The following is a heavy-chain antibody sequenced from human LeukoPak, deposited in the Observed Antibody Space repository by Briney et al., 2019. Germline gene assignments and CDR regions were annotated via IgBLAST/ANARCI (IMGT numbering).Heavy chain of an antibody. CDR1: GFTFEDYA. Sequence: PGGSLRLSCAASGFTFEDYAMHWVRQAPGKGLEWVSGISWNIGSIGYADSVKGRFTISRDNAKNSLYLQMNSLRAEDTALYYCVKDKDATYSNFDFWGRGTLVTVSS. CDR2: ISWNIGSI. J-gene: IGHJ2*01. CDR3: VKDKDATYSNFDF. V-gene: IGHV3-9*01. D-gene: IGHD2-21*01.